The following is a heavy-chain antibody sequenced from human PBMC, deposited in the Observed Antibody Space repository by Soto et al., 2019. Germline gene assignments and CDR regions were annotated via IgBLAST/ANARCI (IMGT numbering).Heavy chain of an antibody. CDR1: GGSISSYY. V-gene: IGHV4-59*08. J-gene: IGHJ5*02. CDR3: SRATIFGVVKAWCRFYP. CDR2: IYYSGST. Sequence: SETLSLTCTVSGGSISSYYWSWIRQPPGKGLEWIGYIYYSGSTNYNPSLKSRVTISVDTSKNQFSLKLSSVTAADTAVYYCSRATIFGVVKAWCRFYPWGQGTLVTVSS. D-gene: IGHD3-3*01.